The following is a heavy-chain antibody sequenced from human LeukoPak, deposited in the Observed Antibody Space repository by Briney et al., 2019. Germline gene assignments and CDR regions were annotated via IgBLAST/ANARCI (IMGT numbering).Heavy chain of an antibody. Sequence: GGSLRLSCAVSGFTFSNYWMSWVRQAPGKGLEWVANIKQDGSEKYYVDSVKGRFTISRDNAKNSLYLQMNSLGAEDTAVYYCARDRGATRLDSWGQGTLVTVSS. D-gene: IGHD1-26*01. CDR2: IKQDGSEK. CDR1: GFTFSNYW. V-gene: IGHV3-7*01. J-gene: IGHJ4*02. CDR3: ARDRGATRLDS.